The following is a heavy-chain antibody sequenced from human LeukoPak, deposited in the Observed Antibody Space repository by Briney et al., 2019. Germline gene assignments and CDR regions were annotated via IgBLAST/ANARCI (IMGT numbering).Heavy chain of an antibody. CDR3: AREVVVAATLDY. D-gene: IGHD2-15*01. Sequence: PGGPLRLSCAASGFTFSSYEMNWVRQAPGKGLEWVSYISSSGSTIYYADSVKGRFTISRDNAKNSLYLQMNSLRAEDTAVYYCAREVVVAATLDYWGQGTLVTVSS. J-gene: IGHJ4*02. CDR1: GFTFSSYE. CDR2: ISSSGSTI. V-gene: IGHV3-48*03.